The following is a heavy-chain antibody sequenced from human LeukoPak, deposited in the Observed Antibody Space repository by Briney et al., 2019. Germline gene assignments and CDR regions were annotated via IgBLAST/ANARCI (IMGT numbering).Heavy chain of an antibody. J-gene: IGHJ5*02. V-gene: IGHV1-24*01. Sequence: GASVKVSCKVSGYTLTELSMHWVRQAPGKGLEWMGGFDPEDGETIYAQKFQGRVTMTRDTSISTAYMELSRLRSDDTAVYYCARESTPDCSSTSCYTAAAVPHNWFDPWGQGTLVTVSS. CDR1: GYTLTELS. CDR2: FDPEDGET. D-gene: IGHD2-2*02. CDR3: ARESTPDCSSTSCYTAAAVPHNWFDP.